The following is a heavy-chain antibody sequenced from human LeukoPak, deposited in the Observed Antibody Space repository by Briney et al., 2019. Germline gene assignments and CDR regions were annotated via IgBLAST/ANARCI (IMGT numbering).Heavy chain of an antibody. D-gene: IGHD6-13*01. Sequence: PGGSLRLSCAASGFTVSTNYMNWVRQAPGKGLEWVSVIYSGGTTYYADSVRGRFSISRDTSKNTLYLQMNSLRAEDTAVYYCARGMIAAAGIFDYWGQGTLVTVSS. CDR1: GFTVSTNY. CDR3: ARGMIAAAGIFDY. V-gene: IGHV3-53*01. CDR2: IYSGGTT. J-gene: IGHJ4*02.